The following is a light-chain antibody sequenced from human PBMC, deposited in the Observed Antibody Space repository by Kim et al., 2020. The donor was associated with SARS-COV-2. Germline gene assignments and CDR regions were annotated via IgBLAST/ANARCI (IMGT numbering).Light chain of an antibody. CDR2: GKY. CDR3: NSRDSSGNHYV. CDR1: SLRNYY. Sequence: ALGQTIRITCQGDSLRNYYASWYQQKPGLAPVLVIYGKYNRPSGIPDRFSGSISGTPASLTITGAQAEDEADYYCNSRDSSGNHYVFGTGTKVTVL. V-gene: IGLV3-19*01. J-gene: IGLJ1*01.